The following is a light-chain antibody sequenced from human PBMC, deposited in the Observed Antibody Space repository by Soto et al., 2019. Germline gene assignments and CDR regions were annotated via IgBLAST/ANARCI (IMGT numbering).Light chain of an antibody. CDR1: QSLLHSNGNTY. Sequence: EIVVTQSPLSLPVTPGEPASISCKSSQSLLHSNGNTYLDWYLQKPEQSPQLLIYLGSNRASGDPDRVRSSGSGTDFTLNISRVEAEDVVVYYCMQALHTRTFGQGTKVEIK. CDR2: LGS. J-gene: IGKJ1*01. V-gene: IGKV2-28*01. CDR3: MQALHTRT.